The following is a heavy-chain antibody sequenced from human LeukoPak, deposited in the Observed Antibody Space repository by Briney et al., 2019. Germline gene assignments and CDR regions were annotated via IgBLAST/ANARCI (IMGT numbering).Heavy chain of an antibody. J-gene: IGHJ3*02. CDR1: GFSFRIYD. Sequence: PGGSLRLSCSASGFSFRIYDMHWVRQPTGKGLEWVSAVGTGGDTYYAGSVKGRFTVVRENAKNTLYLQMNSLRAGDTAMYYCARRSAAAGIDAFDIWGQGTMVTVSS. CDR2: VGTGGDT. D-gene: IGHD6-13*01. V-gene: IGHV3-13*01. CDR3: ARRSAAAGIDAFDI.